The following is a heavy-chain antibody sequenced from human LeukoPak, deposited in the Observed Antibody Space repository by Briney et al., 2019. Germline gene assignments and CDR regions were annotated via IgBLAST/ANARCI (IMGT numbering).Heavy chain of an antibody. D-gene: IGHD6-19*01. CDR1: GFTFDDYA. CDR2: IGKNGGNP. V-gene: IGHV3-20*04. CDR3: TRDPGTVAIDY. J-gene: IGHJ4*02. Sequence: GGSLRLSCAASGFTFDDYAMSWARQAPGKGLEWVSGIGKNGGNPGYADSVKGRFTISRDNAKNSLYLQMNSLRAEDTALFFCTRDPGTVAIDYWGQGTLVTVSS.